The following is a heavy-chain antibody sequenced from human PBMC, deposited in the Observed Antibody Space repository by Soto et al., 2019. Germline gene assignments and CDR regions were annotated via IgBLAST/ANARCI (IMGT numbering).Heavy chain of an antibody. CDR2: FDPEDGET. J-gene: IGHJ4*02. D-gene: IGHD6-19*01. V-gene: IGHV1-24*01. CDR3: ATSNRLGLQWDY. Sequence: ASVKVSCKVSGYTLTELSMHWVRQAPGKGLEWMGGFDPEDGETIYAQKFQGRVTMTEDTSTDTAYMELSSLRSEDTAVYYCATSNRLGLQWDYWGQGTLVTVSS. CDR1: GYTLTELS.